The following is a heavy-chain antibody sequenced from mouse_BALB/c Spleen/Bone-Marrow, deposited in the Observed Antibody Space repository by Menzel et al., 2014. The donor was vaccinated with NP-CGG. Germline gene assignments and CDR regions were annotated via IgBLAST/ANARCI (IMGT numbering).Heavy chain of an antibody. CDR3: AKNYRYDGALDY. CDR2: INPYNGAT. Sequence: VQLQQSGPELVKPGASVKISCKASGYSFTGYYMHWVKQSHVKSLEWTGRINPYNGATSYNQNFKVKASLTVDKSSSTAYMELHSLTSEDSAVYYCAKNYRYDGALDYWGQGTSVTVSS. V-gene: IGHV1-31*01. D-gene: IGHD2-14*01. J-gene: IGHJ4*01. CDR1: GYSFTGYY.